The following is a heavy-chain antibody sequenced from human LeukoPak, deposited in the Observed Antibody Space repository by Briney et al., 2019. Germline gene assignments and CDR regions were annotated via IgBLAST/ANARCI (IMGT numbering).Heavy chain of an antibody. D-gene: IGHD5-12*01. J-gene: IGHJ5*02. CDR3: AKGLYGYVSHCFEP. CDR1: GFTFSSYA. Sequence: GGSLRLSCAASGFTFSSYAMSWVRQAPGKGLEWVSAISCSGGSTYYADSVKGRFTISRDNSKNTLYLQMNSLRADVTAVYYCAKGLYGYVSHCFEPWGQGTLVTVSS. V-gene: IGHV3-23*01. CDR2: ISCSGGST.